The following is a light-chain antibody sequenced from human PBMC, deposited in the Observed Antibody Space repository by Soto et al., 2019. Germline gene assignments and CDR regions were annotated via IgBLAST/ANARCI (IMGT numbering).Light chain of an antibody. J-gene: IGKJ5*01. CDR3: QQYDAHWT. CDR2: DAS. Sequence: DLAMTQSPAPLSASIGDSVTITCRASQSISHWLAWYQQKPGKAPKFLIYDASSFESGVPSRFSGSGSGTEFTLTISSLRPDDFATYYCQQYDAHWTFGQGTRLEIK. V-gene: IGKV1-5*01. CDR1: QSISHW.